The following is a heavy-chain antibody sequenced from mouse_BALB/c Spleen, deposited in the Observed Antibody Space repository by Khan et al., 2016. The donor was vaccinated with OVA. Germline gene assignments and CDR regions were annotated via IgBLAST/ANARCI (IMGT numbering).Heavy chain of an antibody. CDR1: GYTFTDYY. D-gene: IGHD1-2*01. Sequence: QVRLQQSGAELARPGASVKLSCKASGYTFTDYYINWVKQRPGQGLEWIGEISPGSGDTYYNEKFKGKATLTADKYSSTAYMQLSSLTSEASAVYFCARRNYFGYTFAYWGQGTLVTVSA. V-gene: IGHV1-77*01. CDR2: ISPGSGDT. J-gene: IGHJ3*01. CDR3: ARRNYFGYTFAY.